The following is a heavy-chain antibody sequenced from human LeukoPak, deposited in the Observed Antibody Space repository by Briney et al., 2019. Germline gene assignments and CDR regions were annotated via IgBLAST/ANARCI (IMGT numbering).Heavy chain of an antibody. CDR3: AREGFCGGDCPGYFDL. J-gene: IGHJ2*01. V-gene: IGHV3-13*04. CDR1: GFTFSTYD. Sequence: GGSLRPSCAASGFTFSTYDMHWVRQTTGKGLEWVSAIDTAGGTYYPDSVKGRFTISRENAKNSFYLQMNSLRAGDTAVYYCAREGFCGGDCPGYFDLWGRGTLVTVSS. D-gene: IGHD2-21*02. CDR2: IDTAGGT.